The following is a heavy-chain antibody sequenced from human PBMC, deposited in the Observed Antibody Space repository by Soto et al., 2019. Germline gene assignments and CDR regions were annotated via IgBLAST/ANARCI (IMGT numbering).Heavy chain of an antibody. CDR1: GFTFSSYA. V-gene: IGHV3-23*01. D-gene: IGHD2-2*01. J-gene: IGHJ6*02. CDR3: AMYSTSPGYYYYYGMDV. CDR2: ISGSGGST. Sequence: PGGSLRLSCATSGFTFSSYAMSWVRQAPGKGLEWVSAISGSGGSTYYADSVKGRFTISRDNSKNTLYLQMNSLRAEDTAVYYCAMYSTSPGYYYYYGMDVWGQGTTVTVSS.